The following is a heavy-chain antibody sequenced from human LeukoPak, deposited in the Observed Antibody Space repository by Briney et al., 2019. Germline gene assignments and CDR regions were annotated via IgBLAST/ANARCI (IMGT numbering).Heavy chain of an antibody. CDR1: GYTFTSYD. Sequence: ASVKLSCKASGYTFTSYDINWVRQATGQGLEWMGWMNPNSGNTGYAQKFQGRVTITRNTSISTDYMELSSLRSEDTAVYYCARAGLVVVTAENFYYMDVWGKGTTVTVSS. CDR3: ARAGLVVVTAENFYYMDV. J-gene: IGHJ6*03. D-gene: IGHD2-21*02. V-gene: IGHV1-8*03. CDR2: MNPNSGNT.